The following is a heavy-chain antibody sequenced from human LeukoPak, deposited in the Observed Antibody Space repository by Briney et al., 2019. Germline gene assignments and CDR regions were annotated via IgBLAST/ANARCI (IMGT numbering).Heavy chain of an antibody. J-gene: IGHJ4*02. D-gene: IGHD3-3*01. CDR3: ATMYDFWSGPNPPPDY. V-gene: IGHV3-30*02. Sequence: GGSLTLSCAASGFTFNTYGMHWVRQAPGVGRGWVAFIRYDGSDEYYADSVKARFTISRDNSKNTVYLQMNSLRAEDTAIYYCATMYDFWSGPNPPPDYWGQGTLVTVSS. CDR1: GFTFNTYG. CDR2: IRYDGSDE.